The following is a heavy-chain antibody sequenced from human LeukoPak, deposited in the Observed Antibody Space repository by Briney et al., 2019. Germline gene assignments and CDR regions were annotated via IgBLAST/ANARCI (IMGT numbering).Heavy chain of an antibody. CDR2: ISAHNGNT. J-gene: IGHJ5*02. CDR1: AYTFTSYC. Sequence: ASVKVSCKASAYTFTSYCISWVRQAPGQGLEWMGWISAHNGNTNYAQKLQGRVTMTTDPSTSTAYMELRSLRSDDTAVYYCASGSGYSSSWWFDPWGQGTLVTVSS. V-gene: IGHV1-18*01. CDR3: ASGSGYSSSWWFDP. D-gene: IGHD6-13*01.